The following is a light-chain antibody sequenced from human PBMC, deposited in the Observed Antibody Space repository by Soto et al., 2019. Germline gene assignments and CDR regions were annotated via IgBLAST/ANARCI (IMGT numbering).Light chain of an antibody. Sequence: EIVMTQSPATLSVYPGERATLSCRASQSISSNLAWYQQKPGQAPRLLMFRTSSRATGIPARFSGSGSGTEFTLTISSLQSEDFAVFYCQQYNQWPITFGHGTLLEI. V-gene: IGKV3-15*01. CDR3: QQYNQWPIT. CDR2: RTS. CDR1: QSISSN. J-gene: IGKJ5*01.